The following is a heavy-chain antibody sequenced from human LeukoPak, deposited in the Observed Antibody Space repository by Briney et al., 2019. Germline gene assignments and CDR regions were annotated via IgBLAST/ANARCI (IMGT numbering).Heavy chain of an antibody. Sequence: GGSLRLSCAASGFTFTNYVMHWVRQAPGKGLEWVAFISYDGNNRYYADSVKGRFTVPRDNSKNTLYLQMNSLRAEDTAVYYCARVVVSSSSDYFDYWGQGTLVTVSS. CDR1: GFTFTNYV. CDR3: ARVVVSSSSDYFDY. CDR2: ISYDGNNR. V-gene: IGHV3-30*04. J-gene: IGHJ4*02. D-gene: IGHD6-6*01.